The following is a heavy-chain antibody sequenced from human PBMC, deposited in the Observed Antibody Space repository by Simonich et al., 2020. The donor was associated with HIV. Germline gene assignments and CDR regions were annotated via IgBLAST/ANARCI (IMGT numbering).Heavy chain of an antibody. V-gene: IGHV3-48*01. CDR2: ISSSSSSI. J-gene: IGHJ4*02. Sequence: EVQLVESGGGLVQPGGSLRLSCAASGFTFSSYSMNWVRQAPGKGREWVSYISSSSSSIYYADSVKGRFTISRDNAKNSLYLQMNSLRAEDTAVYYCARAGGNFDYWGQGTLVTVSS. CDR1: GFTFSSYS. D-gene: IGHD3-10*01. CDR3: ARAGGNFDY.